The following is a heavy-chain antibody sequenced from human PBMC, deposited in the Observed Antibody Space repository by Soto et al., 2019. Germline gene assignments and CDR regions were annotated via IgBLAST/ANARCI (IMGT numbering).Heavy chain of an antibody. Sequence: GASVKVSCKASGYTFTSYYMHWVRQAPGQGLEWMGIINPSGGSTSYAQKFQGRVTMTRDTSTSTVYMELSSLRSEDTAVYYCARARQNYYDSSGYSEQLDYWGQGTLVTVSS. CDR2: INPSGGST. D-gene: IGHD3-22*01. CDR1: GYTFTSYY. V-gene: IGHV1-46*01. CDR3: ARARQNYYDSSGYSEQLDY. J-gene: IGHJ4*02.